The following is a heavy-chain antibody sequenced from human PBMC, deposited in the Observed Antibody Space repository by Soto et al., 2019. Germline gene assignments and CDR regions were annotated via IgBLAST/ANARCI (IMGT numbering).Heavy chain of an antibody. CDR1: GFTFSNFA. V-gene: IGHV3-23*01. D-gene: IGHD3-10*01. J-gene: IGHJ4*02. CDR3: AKALLWFGELTAGDY. Sequence: EVQLLESGGGLVQPGGSLRLSCAASGFTFSNFAMSWVRQAPGKGLEWVSAISGSDGSTYFADSVKGRFTISRDDSTNTRYLQMNSLRAEDTAVYYCAKALLWFGELTAGDYWGQGTPVTVSS. CDR2: ISGSDGST.